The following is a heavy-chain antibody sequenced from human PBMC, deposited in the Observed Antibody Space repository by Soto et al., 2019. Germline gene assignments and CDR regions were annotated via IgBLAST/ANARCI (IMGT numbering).Heavy chain of an antibody. D-gene: IGHD2-15*01. CDR3: AGDVLVVVCSATRAAGWLDP. Sequence: QLQLVQSGAEVKKPGSSVNVSCKTSGGSFSSNTITWVRQAPGQGLEWMGGIIPIFGTSNYAQKFQGRVKITADESTNTVYTELSRLRYEDKAVYYCAGDVLVVVCSATRAAGWLDPWGQGTLVTVSS. CDR1: GGSFSSNT. J-gene: IGHJ5*02. V-gene: IGHV1-69*01. CDR2: IIPIFGTS.